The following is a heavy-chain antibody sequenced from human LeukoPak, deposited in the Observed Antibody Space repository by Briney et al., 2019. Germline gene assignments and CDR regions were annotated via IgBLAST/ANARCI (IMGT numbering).Heavy chain of an antibody. Sequence: SEALSHTSVYPRGSPSSYLASCRSQPPGKGLEWMGYIYYSGSTNYNPSLKSRVTISVDTSEIHFSLEMSSVYPADTAVYYCARESYYYARTRYAQDTFDIWGQGTLVTVSP. D-gene: IGHD3-22*01. J-gene: IGHJ4*02. V-gene: IGHV4-59*01. CDR1: RGSPSSYL. CDR3: ARESYYYARTRYAQDTFDI. CDR2: IYYSGST.